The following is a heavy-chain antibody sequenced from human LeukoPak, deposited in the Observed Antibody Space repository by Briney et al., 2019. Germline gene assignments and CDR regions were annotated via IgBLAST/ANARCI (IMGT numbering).Heavy chain of an antibody. CDR2: ISSNGGST. CDR1: GFTFSSYA. CDR3: ARGLRDGYNYGLDY. D-gene: IGHD5-24*01. Sequence: HPGGSLRLSCAASGFTFSSYAMHWVRQAPGKGLEYVSAISSNGGSTYYADSVKGRFTISRDNSKDTLYLQMGSLRAEDMAVYYCARGLRDGYNYGLDYWGQGTLVTVSS. J-gene: IGHJ4*02. V-gene: IGHV3-64*02.